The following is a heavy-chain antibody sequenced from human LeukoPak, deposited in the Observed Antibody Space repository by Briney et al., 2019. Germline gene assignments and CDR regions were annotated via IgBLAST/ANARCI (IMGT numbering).Heavy chain of an antibody. CDR1: GFTFSSYG. V-gene: IGHV3-30*18. J-gene: IGHJ4*02. Sequence: GGSLRLSCAASGFTFSSYGMHWVRQAPGKGLEWVVVISYDGSKKYYADSVKGRFTISRDNSKNTLYLQMNSLRAEDTAVYYCAKGKRFRYFDNTKYYFDNWGQGTLVTVSS. CDR2: ISYDGSKK. D-gene: IGHD3-9*01. CDR3: AKGKRFRYFDNTKYYFDN.